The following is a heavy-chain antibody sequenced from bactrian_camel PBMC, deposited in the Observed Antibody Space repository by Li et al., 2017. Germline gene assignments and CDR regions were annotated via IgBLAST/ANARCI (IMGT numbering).Heavy chain of an antibody. V-gene: IGHV3S1*01. D-gene: IGHD5*01. J-gene: IGHJ4*01. CDR2: IYTSDGTT. CDR1: KYSDNPYC. Sequence: VQLVESGGDSVEDGGSLTLSCAASKYSDNPYCMTWFRHSPGKEREGVAGIYTSDGTTTSADSVKGRFTISLDNTTSMLYLQMNSLKSEDTALYYCATVAPWGAHARPAYDYWGQGTQVTVS. CDR3: ATVAPWGAHARPAYDY.